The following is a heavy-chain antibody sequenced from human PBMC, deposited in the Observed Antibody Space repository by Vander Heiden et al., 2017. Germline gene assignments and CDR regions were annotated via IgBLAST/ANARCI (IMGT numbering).Heavy chain of an antibody. Sequence: QITLKESGPTLVKPTQTLPLTCTFSGFSPSTSGVGVGWILQPPGNALGLLALIYWNDDKRYSPSLKSRLTITKDTSKNQVVLTMTNMDPVDTATYYCAHRRRGELSSKRSVAFDIWGQGTMVTVSS. CDR2: IYWNDDK. D-gene: IGHD3-16*02. V-gene: IGHV2-5*01. J-gene: IGHJ3*02. CDR3: AHRRRGELSSKRSVAFDI. CDR1: GFSPSTSGVG.